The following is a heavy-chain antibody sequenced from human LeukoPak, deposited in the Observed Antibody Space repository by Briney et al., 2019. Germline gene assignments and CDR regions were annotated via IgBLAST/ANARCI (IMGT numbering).Heavy chain of an antibody. CDR3: ARGNSGRRRNYYYYYYMDV. V-gene: IGHV4-34*01. Sequence: SETLSLTCTVSGDSISGYYWSWIRQPPGKGLEWIGEINHSGSTNYNPSLKSRVTISVDTSKNQFSLKLSSVTAADTAVHYCARGNSGRRRNYYYYYYMDVWGKGTTVTVSS. J-gene: IGHJ6*03. CDR2: INHSGST. CDR1: GDSISGYY. D-gene: IGHD1-26*01.